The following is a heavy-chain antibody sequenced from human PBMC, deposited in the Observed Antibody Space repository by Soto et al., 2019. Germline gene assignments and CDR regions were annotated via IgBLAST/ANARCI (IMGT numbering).Heavy chain of an antibody. CDR2: IYHSGST. CDR1: GGSISSGGYS. V-gene: IGHV4-30-2*01. CDR3: ARGSGDFWSGYYFFDY. D-gene: IGHD3-3*01. Sequence: LSLTCAVSGGSISSGGYSWSWIRQPPGKGLEWIGYIYHSGSTYYNPSLKSRVTISVDRSKNQFSLKLSSVTAADTAVYYCARGSGDFWSGYYFFDYWGQGTLVTVSS. J-gene: IGHJ4*02.